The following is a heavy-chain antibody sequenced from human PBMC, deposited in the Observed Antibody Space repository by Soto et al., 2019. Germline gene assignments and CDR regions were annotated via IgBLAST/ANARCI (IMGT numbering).Heavy chain of an antibody. CDR1: GGSISSGDYY. Sequence: SETLSLTCTVSGGSISSGDYYWSWIRQPPGKGLEWIGYIYYSGSTYYNPSLKSRVTISVDRSKNQFSLKVRSVTAADTAVYYCAWETYGDYVGHFDPWGKGIQVTVS. CDR3: AWETYGDYVGHFDP. CDR2: IYYSGST. D-gene: IGHD4-17*01. V-gene: IGHV4-30-4*01. J-gene: IGHJ5*02.